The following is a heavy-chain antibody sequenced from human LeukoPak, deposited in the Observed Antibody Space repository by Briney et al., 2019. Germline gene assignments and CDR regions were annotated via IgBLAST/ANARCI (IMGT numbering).Heavy chain of an antibody. CDR1: GFRFNSYA. V-gene: IGHV3-23*01. Sequence: GGSLRLSCAASGFRFNSYAMSWVRQAPGKGLEWVSAISGSGGSTYYADSVKGRFTISRDNSKNTLYLQMNSLRAEDTAVYYCAKMRRAEQSPRGAFDIWGQGTMVTVSS. CDR3: AKMRRAEQSPRGAFDI. D-gene: IGHD6-19*01. J-gene: IGHJ3*02. CDR2: ISGSGGST.